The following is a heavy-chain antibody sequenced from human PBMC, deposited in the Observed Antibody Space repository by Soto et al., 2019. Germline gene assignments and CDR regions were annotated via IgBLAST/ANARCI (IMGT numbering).Heavy chain of an antibody. Sequence: LALTCAVSGGSISSYYWSWIRQPPGKGLEWIGYIYYRGSTNYNPSLKSRVTISLDTSKNQFSLKLSSVTAADTAVYYCARGPNYDYWSGYFRGWGQGTLVTVS. V-gene: IGHV4-59*01. CDR1: GGSISSYY. D-gene: IGHD3-3*01. CDR3: ARGPNYDYWSGYFRG. CDR2: IYYRGST. J-gene: IGHJ4*02.